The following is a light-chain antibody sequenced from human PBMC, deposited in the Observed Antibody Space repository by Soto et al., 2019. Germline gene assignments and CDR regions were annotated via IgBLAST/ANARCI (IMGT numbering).Light chain of an antibody. CDR1: NRDVGSYNL. CDR3: SSYTTSSTLV. Sequence: QSALTQPASVSGSPGQSITIACTGTNRDVGSYNLVSWYQQRPGEAPKLIISEVRNRPSGISYRFTGSKSGNKASLTISGLQAEDEADYYCSSYTTSSTLVFGGGTKVTVL. J-gene: IGLJ3*02. CDR2: EVR. V-gene: IGLV2-14*01.